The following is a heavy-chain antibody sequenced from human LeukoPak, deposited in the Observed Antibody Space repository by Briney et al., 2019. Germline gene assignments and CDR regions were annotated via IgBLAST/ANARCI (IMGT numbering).Heavy chain of an antibody. J-gene: IGHJ4*02. CDR2: IGSSGGGI. Sequence: GGSLRLSCAASGFTYSTYTMYWVRHPPGKRLEWVSIIGSSGGGIHYADSVKGRFTISRDNSKNALYLQMNSLRVEDTAVYYCAIDPNWGTHSWGQGVLVTVSS. D-gene: IGHD7-27*01. CDR3: AIDPNWGTHS. CDR1: GFTYSTYT. V-gene: IGHV3-23*01.